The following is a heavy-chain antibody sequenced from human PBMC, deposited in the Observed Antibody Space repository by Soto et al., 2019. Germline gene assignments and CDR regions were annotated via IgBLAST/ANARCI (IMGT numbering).Heavy chain of an antibody. D-gene: IGHD4-17*01. Sequence: TGGSLRLSCAASGFTFSSYGMHWVRQAPGKGLEWVAVISYDGSNKYYADSVKGRFTISRDNSKNTLYLQMNSLRAEDTAVYYCASIPPATVVTPRGYYYYYGMDVWGQGTTVTVSS. CDR2: ISYDGSNK. CDR1: GFTFSSYG. J-gene: IGHJ6*02. CDR3: ASIPPATVVTPRGYYYYYGMDV. V-gene: IGHV3-30*03.